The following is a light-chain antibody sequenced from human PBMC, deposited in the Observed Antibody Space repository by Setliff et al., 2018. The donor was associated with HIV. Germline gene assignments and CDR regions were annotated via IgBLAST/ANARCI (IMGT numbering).Light chain of an antibody. CDR1: SSDVGTYNF. CDR3: SSYTSTPRYV. CDR2: DVS. V-gene: IGLV2-14*03. J-gene: IGLJ1*01. Sequence: QSVLTQPASVSGSPGQSITISCTGTSSDVGTYNFVSWYQQHTGKAPKLMIYDVSNRPSGVSNRFSGSKSGNTASLTISGLQAEDEADYYCSSYTSTPRYVFGTGTKVTVL.